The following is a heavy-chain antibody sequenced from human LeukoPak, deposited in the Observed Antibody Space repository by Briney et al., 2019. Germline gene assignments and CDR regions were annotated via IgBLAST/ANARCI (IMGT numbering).Heavy chain of an antibody. J-gene: IGHJ5*02. CDR1: GFTFSSYE. Sequence: GGSLRLSCAASGFTFSSYEMNWVRQAPGKGLEWVSVIYSGGSTYYADSVKGRFTISRDNSKNTLYLQMNGLRAEDTAVYYCARDAQGTYSGYDPWGQGTLVTVSS. V-gene: IGHV3-66*01. D-gene: IGHD5-12*01. CDR3: ARDAQGTYSGYDP. CDR2: IYSGGST.